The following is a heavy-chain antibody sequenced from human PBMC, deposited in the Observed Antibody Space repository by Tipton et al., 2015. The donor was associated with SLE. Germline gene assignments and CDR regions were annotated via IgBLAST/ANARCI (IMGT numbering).Heavy chain of an antibody. CDR2: IHYSGRTT. V-gene: IGHV4-59*12. D-gene: IGHD2-2*01. CDR3: AREPFVPAAGKARGYYYYMDV. CDR1: GASMSGYY. J-gene: IGHJ6*03. Sequence: TLSLTCSVSGASMSGYYWSWIRQSPGKGLEWIGYIHYSGRTTNYNPSLKSRVIMSVDMSKNQFSLKLSSVTAADTAVYYCAREPFVPAAGKARGYYYYMDVWGKGTTVTVSS.